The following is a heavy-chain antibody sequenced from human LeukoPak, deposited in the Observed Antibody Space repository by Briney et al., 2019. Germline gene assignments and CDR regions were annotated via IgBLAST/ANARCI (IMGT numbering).Heavy chain of an antibody. D-gene: IGHD1-26*01. J-gene: IGHJ4*02. CDR3: ARGGGYAPHFDS. CDR2: IKQDGSAK. V-gene: IGHV3-7*01. CDR1: GFSFSSYW. Sequence: GGSLRLSCAASGFSFSSYWMSWVRQAPGKGLEWVANIKQDGSAKTYVDSVKGRFAISRDNAKNSLFLQMNSLRAEDTAVYYCARGGGYAPHFDSWGQGTLVTVSS.